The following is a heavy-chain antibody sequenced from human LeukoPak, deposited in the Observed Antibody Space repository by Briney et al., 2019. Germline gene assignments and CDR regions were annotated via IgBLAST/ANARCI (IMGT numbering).Heavy chain of an antibody. CDR1: GFTFSDYE. D-gene: IGHD4-11*01. Sequence: GGSLRLSCAASGFTFSDYEMNWVRQAPGKGLEWVSYISSGGSSIYYADSVKGRFTISRDNAKNSLYLQMNSLRAEDTAVYYCASQSNYAYSWGQGTLVTVSS. V-gene: IGHV3-48*03. J-gene: IGHJ4*02. CDR3: ASQSNYAYS. CDR2: ISSGGSSI.